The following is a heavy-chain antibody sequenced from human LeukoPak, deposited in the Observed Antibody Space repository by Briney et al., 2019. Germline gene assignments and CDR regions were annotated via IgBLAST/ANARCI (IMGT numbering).Heavy chain of an antibody. D-gene: IGHD3-9*01. CDR2: ISAYNGNT. V-gene: IGHV1-18*01. CDR1: GYTFTSYG. J-gene: IGHJ4*02. Sequence: ASVKVSCKASGYTFTSYGISWVRQAPGQGLEWMGWISAYNGNTNYAQKLQGRVTMTTDTSTSTAYMELRSLRSDDTAVYYCARGLVYYDILTGYQDYWGQGTLVTVSS. CDR3: ARGLVYYDILTGYQDY.